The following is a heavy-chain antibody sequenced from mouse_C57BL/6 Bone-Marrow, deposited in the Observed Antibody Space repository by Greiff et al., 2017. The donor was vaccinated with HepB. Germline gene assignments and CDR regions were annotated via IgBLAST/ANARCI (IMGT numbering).Heavy chain of an antibody. J-gene: IGHJ1*03. D-gene: IGHD1-1*01. Sequence: EVKLVESGGGLVQPGGSLSLSCAASGFTFTDYYMSWVRQPPGKALEWLGFIRNKANGYTTEYSASVKGRFTISRDNSQSILYLQMNALRAEDSATYYCARYYYGSSPDWYFDVWGTGTTVTVSS. V-gene: IGHV7-3*01. CDR3: ARYYYGSSPDWYFDV. CDR1: GFTFTDYY. CDR2: IRNKANGYTT.